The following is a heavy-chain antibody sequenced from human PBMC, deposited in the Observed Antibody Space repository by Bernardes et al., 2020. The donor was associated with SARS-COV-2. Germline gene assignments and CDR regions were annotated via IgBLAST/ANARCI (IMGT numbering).Heavy chain of an antibody. D-gene: IGHD3-16*02. J-gene: IGHJ4*02. Sequence: GGSLRLSCAASGFTFSSYAMSWVRQAPGKGLEWVSAISGSGGSTYYADSVKGRFTISSDNSKNTLYLQMNSLRAEDTAVYYCATDRSYSYRSPFYYWDQGTLVTHSA. CDR2: ISGSGGST. CDR3: ATDRSYSYRSPFYY. V-gene: IGHV3-23*01. CDR1: GFTFSSYA.